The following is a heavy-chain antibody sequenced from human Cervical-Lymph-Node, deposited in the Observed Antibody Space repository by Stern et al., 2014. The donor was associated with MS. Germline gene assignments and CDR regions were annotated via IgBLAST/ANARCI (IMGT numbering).Heavy chain of an antibody. D-gene: IGHD3-3*01. Sequence: QVQLVESGAEVKKPGASVKVSCKVSGYTLSELSMHWVRQAPGKGLEWMGGFDPEDGEKIYAQRCQGRVSMTEDTSTDTAYMELRSLTFEDTAVYYCATDCDDFRSGYSAPTKGYGLDVWGQGTTVTVTS. CDR3: ATDCDDFRSGYSAPTKGYGLDV. CDR2: FDPEDGEK. J-gene: IGHJ6*02. V-gene: IGHV1-24*01. CDR1: GYTLSELS.